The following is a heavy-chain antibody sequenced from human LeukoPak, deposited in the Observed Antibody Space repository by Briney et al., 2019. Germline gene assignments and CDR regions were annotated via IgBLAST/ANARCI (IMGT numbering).Heavy chain of an antibody. V-gene: IGHV3-74*01. D-gene: IGHD3-3*01. CDR1: GFTFSSYW. CDR2: INSDGSST. CDR3: ARDGTYYDFWSGQYGMDV. J-gene: IGHJ6*02. Sequence: GGSLRLSCAASGFTFSSYWMHWVRQAPGKGLVWVSRINSDGSSTSYADSVKGRFTISRDNAKNTLYLQMNSLRAEDTAVYYCARDGTYYDFWSGQYGMDVWGQGTTVTVSS.